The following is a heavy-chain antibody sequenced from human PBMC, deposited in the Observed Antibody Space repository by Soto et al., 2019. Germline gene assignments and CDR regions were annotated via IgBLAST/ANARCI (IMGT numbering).Heavy chain of an antibody. V-gene: IGHV4-4*02. Sequence: SETLSLTCAASGGSISSSNWWSWVRQPPGKGLEWIGEIYHSGSTNYNPSLKSRVTISVDKSKNQFSLKLSSVTAADTAVYYCARRGYYYDSSGQVYWGQGTLVTVSS. CDR1: GGSISSSNW. CDR3: ARRGYYYDSSGQVY. D-gene: IGHD3-22*01. CDR2: IYHSGST. J-gene: IGHJ4*02.